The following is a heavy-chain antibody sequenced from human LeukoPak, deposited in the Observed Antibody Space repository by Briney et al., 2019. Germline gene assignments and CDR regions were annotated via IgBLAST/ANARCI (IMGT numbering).Heavy chain of an antibody. CDR3: ARGMINGGYSDY. CDR2: IYYSGST. D-gene: IGHD3-22*01. CDR1: GGSISSYY. V-gene: IGHV4-59*01. Sequence: SETLSLTCTVSGGSISSYYWSWIRQPPGKGLEWIGYIYYSGSTNYNPSLKSRVTISVDTSKNQFSLKLSSVTAADTAVYHCARGMINGGYSDYWGQGTLVTVSS. J-gene: IGHJ4*02.